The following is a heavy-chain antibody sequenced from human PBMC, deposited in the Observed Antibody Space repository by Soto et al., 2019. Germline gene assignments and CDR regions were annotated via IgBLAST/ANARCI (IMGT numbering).Heavy chain of an antibody. CDR2: INAGNGNT. CDR3: ARDGADSYESSAMDV. V-gene: IGHV1-3*01. D-gene: IGHD3-22*01. J-gene: IGHJ6*02. CDR1: GYTFTNYA. Sequence: ASVKVSCKASGYTFTNYAMHWVRQAPGQRLEWMGWINAGNGNTRYSQKFQGRVTITRDTSASTVYMELSSLRSEDTAVYYCARDGADSYESSAMDVWGQGTTVTVSS.